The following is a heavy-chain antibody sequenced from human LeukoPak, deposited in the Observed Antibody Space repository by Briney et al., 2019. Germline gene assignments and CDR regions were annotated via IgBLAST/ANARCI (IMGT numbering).Heavy chain of an antibody. D-gene: IGHD2-2*01. V-gene: IGHV1-2*02. CDR1: GYTFTGYY. J-gene: IGHJ5*02. CDR2: INPNSGGT. Sequence: ASVKVSCKASGYTFTGYYMHWVRQAPGQGLEWMGWINPNSGGTNYAQKFQGRVTMTRDTSISTAYMELSRLRSDDTAVYYCARDRPPAAIVYWFDPWGQGTLVTVSS. CDR3: ARDRPPAAIVYWFDP.